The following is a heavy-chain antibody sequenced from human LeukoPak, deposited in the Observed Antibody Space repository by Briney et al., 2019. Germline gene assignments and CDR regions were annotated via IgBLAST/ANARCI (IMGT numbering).Heavy chain of an antibody. CDR1: GFTFSSYA. CDR2: ISYDGSNK. V-gene: IGHV3-30*04. J-gene: IGHJ4*02. D-gene: IGHD3-10*01. CDR3: AREVWFGVSSPLDY. Sequence: KSGGSLRLSCAASGFTFSSYAMHWVRQAPGKGLEWVAVISYDGSNKYYADSVKGRFTISRDNSKNTLYLQMNSLRAEDTAVYSCAREVWFGVSSPLDYWGQGTLVTVSS.